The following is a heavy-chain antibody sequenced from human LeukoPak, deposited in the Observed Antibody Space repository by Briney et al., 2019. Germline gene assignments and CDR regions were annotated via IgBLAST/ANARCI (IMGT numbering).Heavy chain of an antibody. CDR2: ISAYNGNT. Sequence: VASVKLSCKASGYTFTSYGISWVRQAPGQGLEWMGWISAYNGNTNYAQKLQGRVTMTTDTSTSTVYMELRSLRSDDTAVYHCARDLAPGIAAAGVLWFDPWGQGTLVTVSS. V-gene: IGHV1-18*01. CDR1: GYTFTSYG. CDR3: ARDLAPGIAAAGVLWFDP. D-gene: IGHD6-13*01. J-gene: IGHJ5*02.